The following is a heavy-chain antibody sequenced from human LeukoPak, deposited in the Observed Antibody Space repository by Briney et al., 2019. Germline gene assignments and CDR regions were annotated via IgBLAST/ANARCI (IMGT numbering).Heavy chain of an antibody. CDR3: ARDLRYGSGNRFDY. J-gene: IGHJ4*02. CDR2: IWYDGSNK. V-gene: IGHV3-33*01. D-gene: IGHD3-10*01. Sequence: SGGSLRLSCAASGFTFSSYGMHWVRQAPGKGLEWVAVIWYDGSNKYYADSVKGRFTISRDNSKNTLYLQMNSLRAEDTAVYYCARDLRYGSGNRFDYWGQGTLVTVSS. CDR1: GFTFSSYG.